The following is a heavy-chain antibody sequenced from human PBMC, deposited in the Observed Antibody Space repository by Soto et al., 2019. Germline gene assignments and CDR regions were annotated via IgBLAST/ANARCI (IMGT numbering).Heavy chain of an antibody. Sequence: SGPTLVNPTQTLTLTCTFSGFSLSTSGMRVSWIRQPPGKALEWLARIDWDDDKFYSTSLKTRLTISKDTSKNQVVLTMTNMDPVDTATYYCARTREGYSYGTGGGMDAWGQGTTVTVSS. CDR1: GFSLSTSGMR. V-gene: IGHV2-70*04. CDR3: ARTREGYSYGTGGGMDA. CDR2: IDWDDDK. D-gene: IGHD5-18*01. J-gene: IGHJ6*02.